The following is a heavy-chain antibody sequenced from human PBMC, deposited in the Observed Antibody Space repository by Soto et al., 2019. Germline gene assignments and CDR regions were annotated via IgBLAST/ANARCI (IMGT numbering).Heavy chain of an antibody. CDR1: GFTFSSYS. CDR2: ISSTSSHT. D-gene: IGHD3-22*01. J-gene: IGHJ3*02. V-gene: IGHV3-21*01. CDR3: ARDLSVYDSRCYYHHDAFDI. Sequence: GGSLRLSCAATGFTFSSYSMNWVRQAPGKGLEWVSSISSTSSHTYHADSVKGRFTISRDNAKNSLYLQMNSLRDEDTAVYYCARDLSVYDSRCYYHHDAFDIWGRGTMVTV.